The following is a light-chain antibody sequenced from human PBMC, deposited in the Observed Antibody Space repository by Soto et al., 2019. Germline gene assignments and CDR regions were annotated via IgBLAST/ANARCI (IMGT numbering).Light chain of an antibody. V-gene: IGKV3-15*01. J-gene: IGKJ4*01. CDR3: KRYNVWPLT. Sequence: EIVMTQSPATLSVSPGERATLSCRASQSVSSNLAWYHQKPGQTPKLLIYVASTRTTGIPARFSGSGSGTEFPLSIGSLPSEDFAVYCCKRYNVWPLTFGGGTKVEFK. CDR1: QSVSSN. CDR2: VAS.